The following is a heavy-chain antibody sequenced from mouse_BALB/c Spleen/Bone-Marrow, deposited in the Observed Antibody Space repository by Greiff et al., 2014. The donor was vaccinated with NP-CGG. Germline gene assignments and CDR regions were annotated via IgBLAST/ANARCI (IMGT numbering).Heavy chain of an antibody. CDR3: ARSISAATAMDY. Sequence: QVHVKQSGAELVRPGTSVKVSCKASGYAFNNYLIEWVKQRPGQGLEWIGVINPGSGGTNHNEKFKGKATLTADKSSSIGYMQLSSLTSVDAAVYFGARSISAATAMDYWGQGTPVTVSS. J-gene: IGHJ4*01. V-gene: IGHV1-54*01. D-gene: IGHD1-2*01. CDR1: GYAFNNYL. CDR2: INPGSGGT.